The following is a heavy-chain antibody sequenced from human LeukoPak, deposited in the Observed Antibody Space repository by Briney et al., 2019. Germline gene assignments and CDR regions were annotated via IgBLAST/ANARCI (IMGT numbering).Heavy chain of an antibody. CDR3: AELGITMIGGV. CDR2: ISSGSTYI. CDR1: EFTSSTYS. Sequence: GGSLRLSCAASEFTSSTYSMNWVRQAPGKGLEWVSSISSGSTYIYYADSVKGRFTISRDNAKNSLYLQMNSLRAEDTAVYYCAELGITMIGGVWGKGTTVTISS. V-gene: IGHV3-21*01. J-gene: IGHJ6*04. D-gene: IGHD3-10*02.